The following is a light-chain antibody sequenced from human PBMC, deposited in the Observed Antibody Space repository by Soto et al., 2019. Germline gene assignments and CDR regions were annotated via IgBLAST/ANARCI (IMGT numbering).Light chain of an antibody. CDR1: QYISNF. CDR3: QQRSDCPLT. CDR2: DAS. V-gene: IGKV3-11*01. Sequence: EIVLTQSPATLSLSPGERATLSCRASQYISNFLAWYQQKPGQAPRLLIYDASNRATGVPARFSGSGSGTDFSLTISSPEPEDSAVYYCQQRSDCPLTFGGGTKVEIK. J-gene: IGKJ4*01.